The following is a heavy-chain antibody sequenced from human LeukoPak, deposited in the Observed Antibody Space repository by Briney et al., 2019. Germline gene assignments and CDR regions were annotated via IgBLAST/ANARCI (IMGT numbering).Heavy chain of an antibody. CDR3: ARIGDGILRYFDWLPNYYYYYYMDV. D-gene: IGHD3-9*01. J-gene: IGHJ6*03. V-gene: IGHV3-30*02. CDR1: GFTFSSYG. Sequence: GGSLRLSCAASGFTFSSYGMHWVRQAPGKGLEWVAFIRYDGSNKYYADSVKGRFTISRDNSKNTLYLQMNSLRAEDTAVYYCARIGDGILRYFDWLPNYYYYYYMDVWGKGTTVTVSS. CDR2: IRYDGSNK.